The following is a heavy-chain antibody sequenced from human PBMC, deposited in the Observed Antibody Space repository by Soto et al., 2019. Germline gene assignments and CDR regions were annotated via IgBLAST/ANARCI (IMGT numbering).Heavy chain of an antibody. V-gene: IGHV3-30-3*01. CDR2: ISYDGSNK. J-gene: IGHJ6*02. CDR3: AREAGIAVAGTLLPVYYYYHGMDV. D-gene: IGHD6-19*01. CDR1: GFTFSSYA. Sequence: PGGSLRLSCAASGFTFSSYAMHWVSQAPGKGLEWVAVISYDGSNKYYADSVKGRFTISRDNSKNTLYLQMNSLRAEDKAVYYCAREAGIAVAGTLLPVYYYYHGMDVWGQGTTVTVSS.